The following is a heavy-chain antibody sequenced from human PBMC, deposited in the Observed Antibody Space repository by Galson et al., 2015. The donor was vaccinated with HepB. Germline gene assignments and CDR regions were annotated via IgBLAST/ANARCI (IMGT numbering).Heavy chain of an antibody. CDR2: IIPIFGTA. Sequence: SVKVSCKASGGTFSSYAISWVRQAPGQGLEWMGGIIPIFGTANYAQKFQGRVTITADESTSTAYMELSSLRSEDTAVYYCALNYDFWSGSVYWGQGTLVTVSS. V-gene: IGHV1-69*13. CDR3: ALNYDFWSGSVY. D-gene: IGHD3-3*01. CDR1: GGTFSSYA. J-gene: IGHJ4*02.